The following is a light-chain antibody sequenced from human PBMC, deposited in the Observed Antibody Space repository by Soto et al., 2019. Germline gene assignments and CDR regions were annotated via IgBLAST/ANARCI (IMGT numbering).Light chain of an antibody. CDR1: QSGMSI. V-gene: IGKV3-15*01. CDR2: GAS. CDR3: QRSNRSGT. Sequence: EVMVNQLSGTLTQSPGERATLSCRASQSGMSILAWYQQKPGQAPRLLIYGASTGATGIPARCSGRCSGTVFTLTISILEPDDAAEYCWQRSNRSGTFGQGTKVDIK. J-gene: IGKJ1*01.